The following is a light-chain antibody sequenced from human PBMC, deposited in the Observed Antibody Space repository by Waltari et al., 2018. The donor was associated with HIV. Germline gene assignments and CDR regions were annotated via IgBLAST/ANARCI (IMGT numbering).Light chain of an antibody. CDR3: SSYTTTNTVV. V-gene: IGLV2-14*03. CDR1: SSAFSTYNV. Sequence: QSALTPPASVSGSPGQSITISCSGTSSAFSTYNVVSWYQKHPDKAPKPLIYDVDTRPSGVPRRFSGSKSGDTASLTISAIQADDEADYFCSSYTTTNTVVFGGGTKVSVL. J-gene: IGLJ2*01. CDR2: DVD.